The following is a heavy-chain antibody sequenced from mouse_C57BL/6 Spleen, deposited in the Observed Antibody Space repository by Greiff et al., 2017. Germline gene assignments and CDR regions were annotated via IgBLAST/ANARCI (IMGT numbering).Heavy chain of an antibody. Sequence: VHVQQSGPGLVKPSPSLSLTCSVTGYSITSGYYWNWIRPFPGNKLEWMDYISYDGSNNYNPSFKNRISITRDPSKNQFFLKLNSVTTEDTATYYCARDYYGSSYWGQGTTLTVSS. J-gene: IGHJ2*01. D-gene: IGHD1-1*01. CDR2: ISYDGSN. V-gene: IGHV3-6*01. CDR1: GYSITSGYY. CDR3: ARDYYGSSY.